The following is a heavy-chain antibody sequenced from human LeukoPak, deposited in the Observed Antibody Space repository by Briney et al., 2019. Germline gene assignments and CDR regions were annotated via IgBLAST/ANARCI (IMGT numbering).Heavy chain of an antibody. D-gene: IGHD3-3*01. J-gene: IGHJ4*02. CDR1: GGSISSSSYY. V-gene: IGHV4-39*01. Sequence: PSETLSLTCTVSGGSISSSSYYWGWIRQPPGKGLEWIGSIYYSGSTYYNPSLKSRVTISVDTSKNKFSLKLSSVTAADTAVYYCARTPYDFWSGYWRTQFDYWGQGTLVTVSS. CDR3: ARTPYDFWSGYWRTQFDY. CDR2: IYYSGST.